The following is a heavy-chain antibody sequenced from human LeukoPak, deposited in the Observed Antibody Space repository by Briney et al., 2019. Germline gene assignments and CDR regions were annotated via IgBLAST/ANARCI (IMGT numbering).Heavy chain of an antibody. CDR2: IYYSGST. Sequence: SETLSLTCTVSGGSISSSSYYWGWIRQPPGKGLEWIGSIYYSGSTYYNPSLKSRVTISVDTSKNQFSLKLSSVTAADTAVYYCARDLGGGDGYNSYYFDHWGQGTLVTVSS. J-gene: IGHJ4*02. CDR1: GGSISSSSYY. V-gene: IGHV4-39*07. D-gene: IGHD5-24*01. CDR3: ARDLGGGDGYNSYYFDH.